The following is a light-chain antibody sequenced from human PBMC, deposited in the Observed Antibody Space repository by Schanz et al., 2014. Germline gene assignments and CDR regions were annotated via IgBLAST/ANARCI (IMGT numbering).Light chain of an antibody. V-gene: IGLV1-40*01. CDR3: SSFKGGNILV. CDR1: SSNIGAGND. Sequence: QSVLTQPPSVSGAPGQRVTISCTGSSSNIGAGNDVHWYQQLPGTAPKLLIYANSNRPSGVSNRFSGSKSGNTASLTISGLQAEDEADYYCSSFKGGNILVFGGGTKLTVL. CDR2: ANS. J-gene: IGLJ2*01.